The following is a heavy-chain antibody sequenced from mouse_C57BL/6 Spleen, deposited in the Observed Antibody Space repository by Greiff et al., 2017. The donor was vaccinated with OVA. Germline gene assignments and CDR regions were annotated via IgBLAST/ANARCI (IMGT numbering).Heavy chain of an antibody. Sequence: VQLQQSGAELVRPGASVTLSCKASGYTFTDYEMHWVKQTPVHGLEWIGAIDPETGGTAYNQKFKGKAILTADKSSSTAYMELRSLTSEDSAVYYCTRPSIYGDYFDYWGQGTTLTVSS. V-gene: IGHV1-15*01. CDR2: IDPETGGT. J-gene: IGHJ2*01. D-gene: IGHD1-1*01. CDR3: TRPSIYGDYFDY. CDR1: GYTFTDYE.